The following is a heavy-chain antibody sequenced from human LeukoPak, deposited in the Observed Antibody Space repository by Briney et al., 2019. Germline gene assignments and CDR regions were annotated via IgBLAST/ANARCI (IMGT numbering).Heavy chain of an antibody. CDR1: GW. V-gene: IGHV3-74*01. CDR2: INHDGTGT. Sequence: GGSLRLSCAASGWMHWVRQAPGKGLVWVSGINHDGTGTYYADSVKGRFTISRDNAKNTLYLQMNSLSADDTAVYYCASVFDSWGQGFLVTVSS. CDR3: ASVFDS. J-gene: IGHJ4*02.